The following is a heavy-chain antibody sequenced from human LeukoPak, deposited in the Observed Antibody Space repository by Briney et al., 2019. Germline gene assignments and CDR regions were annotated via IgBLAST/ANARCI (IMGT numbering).Heavy chain of an antibody. J-gene: IGHJ5*02. CDR1: GESLHGYY. V-gene: IGHV4-34*01. Sequence: TSETLSLTCAVYGESLHGYYWSWIRQFPGKGLEWIGEGSDRGGTKYNPSLKSRVTISADTSKNQFSLNLNSVTAADTAVYYCAKKGQTGFSFDPWGQGPLVTVSS. D-gene: IGHD3-9*01. CDR2: GSDRGGT. CDR3: AKKGQTGFSFDP.